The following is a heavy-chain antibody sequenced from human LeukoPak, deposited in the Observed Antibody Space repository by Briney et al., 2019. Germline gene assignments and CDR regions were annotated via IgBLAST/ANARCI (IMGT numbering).Heavy chain of an antibody. V-gene: IGHV4-39*07. J-gene: IGHJ5*02. Sequence: SETLSLTCTVSGGSISSSSYYWGWIRQPPGKGLEWIGSIYYSGSTYYNPSLKSRVTISVDTSKNQFSLKLSSVTAADTAVYYCARDMEGAGAYGSGSYDSNRWFDPWGQGTLVTVSS. CDR2: IYYSGST. D-gene: IGHD3-10*01. CDR3: ARDMEGAGAYGSGSYDSNRWFDP. CDR1: GGSISSSSYY.